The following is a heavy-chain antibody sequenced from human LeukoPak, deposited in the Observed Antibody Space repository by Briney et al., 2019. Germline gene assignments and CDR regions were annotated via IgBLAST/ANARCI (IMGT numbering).Heavy chain of an antibody. CDR2: IKQDGSEK. J-gene: IGHJ4*02. V-gene: IGHV3-7*01. Sequence: PGGSLRLSCVASGFTFSSYWMSWVRQAPGKGLEWVANIKQDGSEKYYVDSVKGRFTISRDNAKNSLYLQMNSLRAEDTAVYYCARDCYGVCYKGIDYWGQGTLVTVSS. D-gene: IGHD2-8*01. CDR3: ARDCYGVCYKGIDY. CDR1: GFTFSSYW.